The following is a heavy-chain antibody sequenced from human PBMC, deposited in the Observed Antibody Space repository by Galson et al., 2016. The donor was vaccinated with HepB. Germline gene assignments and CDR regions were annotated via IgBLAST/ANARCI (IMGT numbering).Heavy chain of an antibody. CDR1: GFTFNYYA. CDR2: ISFDGSTK. D-gene: IGHD1-1*01. J-gene: IGHJ6*02. Sequence: SLRLSCAASGFTFNYYAMHWVRQAPGKGLEWVTVISFDGSTKYYADSVKGRFTISRDNSKNELYLQMNSLRGEDTAAYFCARGAQLERRGNYYYYDMDVWGQGTTVTVSS. V-gene: IGHV3-30-3*01. CDR3: ARGAQLERRGNYYYYDMDV.